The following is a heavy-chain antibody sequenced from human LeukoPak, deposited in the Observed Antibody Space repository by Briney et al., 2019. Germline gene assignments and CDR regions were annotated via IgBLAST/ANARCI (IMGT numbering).Heavy chain of an antibody. CDR3: ARAPPITLHEFDI. D-gene: IGHD2/OR15-2a*01. CDR2: IYYSGST. J-gene: IGHJ3*02. V-gene: IGHV4-59*01. Sequence: PSETLSLTCTVSGGSISSYYWSWIRQPPGKGLEWIGYIYYSGSTNYNPSLKSRVTISVDTSKNQFSLKLSSVTAADTAVYYCARAPPITLHEFDIWGQGTMVTVSS. CDR1: GGSISSYY.